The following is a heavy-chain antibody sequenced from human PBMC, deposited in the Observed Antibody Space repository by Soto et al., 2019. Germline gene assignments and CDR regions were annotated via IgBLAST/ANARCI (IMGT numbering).Heavy chain of an antibody. D-gene: IGHD5-12*01. CDR2: IIPIFGTA. CDR3: ARVIYSGYDFILPDYYYYGMDV. V-gene: IGHV1-69*13. CDR1: GGTFSSYA. J-gene: IGHJ6*02. Sequence: SVKVSCKASGGTFSSYAISWVRQAPGQGLEWMGGIIPIFGTANYAQKFQGRVTITADESTSTAYMELSSLRSEDTAVYYCARVIYSGYDFILPDYYYYGMDVWGQGTTVTVSS.